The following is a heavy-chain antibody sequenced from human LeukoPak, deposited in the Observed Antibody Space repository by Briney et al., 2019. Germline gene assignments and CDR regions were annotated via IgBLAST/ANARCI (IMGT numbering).Heavy chain of an antibody. D-gene: IGHD5-24*01. CDR3: ARVMAVNPDWFDP. CDR2: IYNTGST. V-gene: IGHV4-61*02. Sequence: PSQTLSLTCTVSGASISSESYYWTWIRQPAGKGLEWIGRIYNTGSTKYNPSLKSRVTISIDTSKNQFSLKLNSVTAADTAVHYCARVMAVNPDWFDPWGQGTLVTVSS. J-gene: IGHJ5*02. CDR1: GASISSESYY.